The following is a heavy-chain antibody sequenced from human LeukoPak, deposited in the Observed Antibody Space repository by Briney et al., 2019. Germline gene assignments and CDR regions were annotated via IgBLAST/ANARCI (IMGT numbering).Heavy chain of an antibody. CDR1: GGSISSGGYY. J-gene: IGHJ4*02. Sequence: SETLSLTCTVSGGSISSGGYYWSWIRQHPGKGLEWIGYIYYSGSTYYNPSLKSRVTISVDTSKNKFSLKLSSVTAADTAVYYCARELDYGDYGGFDYWGQGTLVTVSS. CDR3: ARELDYGDYGGFDY. D-gene: IGHD4-17*01. CDR2: IYYSGST. V-gene: IGHV4-31*03.